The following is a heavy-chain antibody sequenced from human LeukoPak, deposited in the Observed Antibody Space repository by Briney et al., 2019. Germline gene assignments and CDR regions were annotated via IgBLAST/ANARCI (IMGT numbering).Heavy chain of an antibody. CDR2: IWYGGSNK. J-gene: IGHJ6*03. CDR1: GFTFSSYG. V-gene: IGHV3-33*08. CDR3: AKSQYQLPTSYYYYMDV. Sequence: GRSLRLSCAASGFTFSSYGMHWVRQAPGKGLEWVAVIWYGGSNKYYADSVKGRFTISRDNSKNTLYLQMNSLRAEDTAVYYCAKSQYQLPTSYYYYMDVWGKGTTVTVSS. D-gene: IGHD2-2*01.